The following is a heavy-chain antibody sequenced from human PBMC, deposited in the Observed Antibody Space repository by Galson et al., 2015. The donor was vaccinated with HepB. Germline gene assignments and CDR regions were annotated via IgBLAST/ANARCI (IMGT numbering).Heavy chain of an antibody. CDR2: ISGSGGST. CDR1: GFAFSSYA. J-gene: IGHJ4*02. V-gene: IGHV3-23*01. Sequence: SLRLSCAASGFAFSSYAMSWVRQAPGKGLEWVSAISGSGGSTYYAGSVKGRFTISRDNSKNTLYLQMNSLRAEDTAVYYCAKDSGDSGSDPLDYWGQGTLVTVSS. D-gene: IGHD1-26*01. CDR3: AKDSGDSGSDPLDY.